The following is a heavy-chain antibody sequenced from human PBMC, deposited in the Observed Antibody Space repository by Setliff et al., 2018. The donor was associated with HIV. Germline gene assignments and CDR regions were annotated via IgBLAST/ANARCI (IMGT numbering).Heavy chain of an antibody. CDR1: GYTFSNYG. J-gene: IGHJ4*02. CDR2: ISPYNGNT. V-gene: IGHV1-18*01. Sequence: GASVKVSCKASGYTFSNYGISWVRQAPGQGLEWMGWISPYNGNTNYVQKLQGRVTITTDTSTSTAYMELRSLRSDDTALYYCARKPTGSRSDYWGQGTLVTVSS. CDR3: ARKPTGSRSDY. D-gene: IGHD1-26*01.